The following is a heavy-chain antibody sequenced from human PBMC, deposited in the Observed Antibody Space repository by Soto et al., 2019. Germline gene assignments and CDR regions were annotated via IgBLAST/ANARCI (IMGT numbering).Heavy chain of an antibody. CDR3: GRSGYQKQLWFDP. J-gene: IGHJ5*02. CDR2: IYYSGIT. D-gene: IGHD5-12*01. CDR1: GGSVSSGIYY. V-gene: IGHV4-61*01. Sequence: PSETLSLTCTVSGGSVSSGIYYWIWIRQPPGKGLEWIGYIYYSGITNYNPSLKSRVTISVDTSKNQFSLKLSSVTAADTAVYYCGRSGYQKQLWFDPWGQGTLVTVSS.